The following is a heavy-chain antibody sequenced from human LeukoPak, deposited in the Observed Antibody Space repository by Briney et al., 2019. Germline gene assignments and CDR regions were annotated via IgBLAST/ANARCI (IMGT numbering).Heavy chain of an antibody. Sequence: GGSLRLSCAASGFTFDDYGMSRVRQAPGKGLEWVSGINWNGGSTGYADSVKGRFTISRDNAKNSLYLQMNSLRAEDTALYYCAREGARVRGVIIPFYYMDVWGKGTTVTVSS. CDR2: INWNGGST. D-gene: IGHD3-10*01. V-gene: IGHV3-20*04. CDR3: AREGARVRGVIIPFYYMDV. CDR1: GFTFDDYG. J-gene: IGHJ6*03.